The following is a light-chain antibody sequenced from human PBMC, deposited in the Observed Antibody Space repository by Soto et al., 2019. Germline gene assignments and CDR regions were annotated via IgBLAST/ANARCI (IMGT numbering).Light chain of an antibody. CDR3: QQYGISPWT. V-gene: IGKV3-20*01. CDR2: GAS. Sequence: EIVLTQSPGTLSLSPGERATLSCRASQSVSRNYLAWHQQKPGQAPRLLIYGASSRATDIPDRFTGSGSGTDFTLTISRLEPEDFAVYHCQQYGISPWTFGQGTKVEIK. CDR1: QSVSRNY. J-gene: IGKJ1*01.